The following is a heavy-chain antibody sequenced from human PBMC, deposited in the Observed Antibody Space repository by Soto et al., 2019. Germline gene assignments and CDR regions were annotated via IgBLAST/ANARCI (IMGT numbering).Heavy chain of an antibody. Sequence: GGSLRLSCAGSGFTFSSYAMSWVRQSPGKGLEWVSAIPGSGTSTYYAGSVKGRFTISRDNSKNTLYLQMNSLRVEDTAIYYCAKIGSSSSVSLPLVLLDYWGQGALVTVSS. V-gene: IGHV3-23*01. D-gene: IGHD6-6*01. J-gene: IGHJ4*02. CDR1: GFTFSSYA. CDR2: IPGSGTST. CDR3: AKIGSSSSVSLPLVLLDY.